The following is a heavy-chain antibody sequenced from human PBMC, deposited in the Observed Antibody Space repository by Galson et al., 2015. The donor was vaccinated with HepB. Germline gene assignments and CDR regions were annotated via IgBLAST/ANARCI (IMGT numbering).Heavy chain of an antibody. Sequence: SLRLSCAASGFTFSSYWMSWVRQAPGKGLEWVANIKQDGSEKYYVDSVKGRFTISRDNAKNSLYLQMNSLRAEDTAVYYCARVLLSLYYYYGMDVWGQGTTVTVSS. CDR3: ARVLLSLYYYYGMDV. CDR2: IKQDGSEK. D-gene: IGHD3-16*02. V-gene: IGHV3-7*01. CDR1: GFTFSSYW. J-gene: IGHJ6*02.